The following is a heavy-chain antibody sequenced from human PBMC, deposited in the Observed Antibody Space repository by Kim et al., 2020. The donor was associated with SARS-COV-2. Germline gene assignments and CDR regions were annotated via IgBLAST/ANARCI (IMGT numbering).Heavy chain of an antibody. D-gene: IGHD6-19*01. CDR1: GGSISSGGYY. CDR3: ASGHDSGWTGGYFDY. J-gene: IGHJ4*02. Sequence: SETLSLTCTVSGGSISSGGYYWSWIRQHPGKGLEWIGYIYYSGSTYYNPSLKSRVTISVDTSKNQFSLKLSSVTAADTAVYYCASGHDSGWTGGYFDYWGQGTLVTVSS. CDR2: IYYSGST. V-gene: IGHV4-31*03.